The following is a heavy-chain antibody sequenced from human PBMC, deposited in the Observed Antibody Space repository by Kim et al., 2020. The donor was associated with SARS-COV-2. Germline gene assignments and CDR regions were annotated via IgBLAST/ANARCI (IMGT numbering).Heavy chain of an antibody. D-gene: IGHD6-19*01. CDR1: GFTFRLYG. CDR3: ARDRRYTTGWYQSGSEFSAFDI. Sequence: GGSLRLSCEASGFTFRLYGVHWVRQAPGKGLEWVAVIWDDGSNMYYADSVKGRFTISRDNSKNTLYLQMNSLRAEDTAVYYCARDRRYTTGWYQSGSEFSAFDIWGQGTVVTVSS. V-gene: IGHV3-33*01. CDR2: IWDDGSNM. J-gene: IGHJ3*02.